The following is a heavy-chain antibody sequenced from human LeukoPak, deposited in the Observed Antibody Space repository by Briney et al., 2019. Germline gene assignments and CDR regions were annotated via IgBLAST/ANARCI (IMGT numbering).Heavy chain of an antibody. V-gene: IGHV4-34*01. D-gene: IGHD6-25*01. CDR3: ARHGRPYYFDY. CDR1: GGSFSGYY. Sequence: SETLSLTCAVYGGSFSGYYWSWIRQPPGKGLEWIGEINHSGSTNYNPSLKSRVTISVDTSKNQFSLKLSSVTAADTAVYYYARHGRPYYFDYWGQGTLVTVSS. CDR2: INHSGST. J-gene: IGHJ4*02.